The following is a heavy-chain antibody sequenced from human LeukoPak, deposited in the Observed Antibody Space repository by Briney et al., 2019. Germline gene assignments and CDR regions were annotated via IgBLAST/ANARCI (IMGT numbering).Heavy chain of an antibody. D-gene: IGHD5/OR15-5a*01. V-gene: IGHV1-8*01. Sequence: ASVKVSCKASGYAFTNHDINWVRQASGQGLEWMGWMNPNSGDTGYAQKFQGRVTMTRDTSISTAYMELSSLTSEDTGVYYCVRGQAETSTTWGQGSLVTVFS. CDR2: MNPNSGDT. CDR1: GYAFTNHD. CDR3: VRGQAETSTT. J-gene: IGHJ5*02.